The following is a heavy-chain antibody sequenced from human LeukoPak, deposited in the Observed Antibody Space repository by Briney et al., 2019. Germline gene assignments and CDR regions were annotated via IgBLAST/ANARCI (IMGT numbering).Heavy chain of an antibody. D-gene: IGHD2-2*01. CDR1: GFTFRSYA. CDR2: ISYDGSNK. Sequence: GGSLRLSCAASGFTFRSYAMHWVRQAPGKGLEWVAVISYDGSNKYYADSVKGRFTISRDNSKNTLYLQMNSLRAEDTAVYYCARSSSTSCCDFDYWGQGTLVTVSS. V-gene: IGHV3-30-3*01. CDR3: ARSSSTSCCDFDY. J-gene: IGHJ4*02.